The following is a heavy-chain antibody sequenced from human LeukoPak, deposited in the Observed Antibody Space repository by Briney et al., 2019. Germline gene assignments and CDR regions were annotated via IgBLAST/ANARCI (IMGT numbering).Heavy chain of an antibody. CDR1: GFTISGFW. D-gene: IGHD1-26*01. CDR3: ATNMVGATPWVYFYYMGV. Sequence: GGSLRLSCAASGFTISGFWMHWVRQVPGEGLVWVARMNSAGTTINYADSVKGRFTISRDNSRNTVYLEMDSLRTEDAAVYHCATNMVGATPWVYFYYMGVWGKGTAVIVSS. V-gene: IGHV3-74*01. CDR2: MNSAGTTI. J-gene: IGHJ6*03.